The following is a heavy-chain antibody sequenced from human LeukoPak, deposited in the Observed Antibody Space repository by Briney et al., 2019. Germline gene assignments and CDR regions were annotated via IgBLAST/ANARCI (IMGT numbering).Heavy chain of an antibody. Sequence: SETLSLTCAVSGYSISSGYYWGWIRQPPGKGLEWIGSIYHSGSTYYNPSLKSRVTISVDTSKNQFSLKLSSVTAADTAVYYCARRGSGWEVYYFDYWGQGTLVTASS. V-gene: IGHV4-38-2*01. J-gene: IGHJ4*02. CDR3: ARRGSGWEVYYFDY. CDR2: IYHSGST. D-gene: IGHD6-19*01. CDR1: GYSISSGYY.